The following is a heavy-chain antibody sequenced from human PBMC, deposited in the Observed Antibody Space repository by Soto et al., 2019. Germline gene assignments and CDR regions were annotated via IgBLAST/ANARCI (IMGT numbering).Heavy chain of an antibody. CDR2: ISSTSSTI. V-gene: IGHV3-48*01. D-gene: IGHD2-2*01. CDR3: ARDAGYCSTTSCYYFDH. CDR1: GFTFSGYS. Sequence: EVQLVESGGALVQPGGSLRLSCAASGFTFSGYSMNWVRQDPGEGLEWISYISSTSSTIYYADSVKGRFTISRDNGKKSLYLQMNSLRAEDTAVYYCARDAGYCSTTSCYYFDHWGQGTLVTVSS. J-gene: IGHJ4*02.